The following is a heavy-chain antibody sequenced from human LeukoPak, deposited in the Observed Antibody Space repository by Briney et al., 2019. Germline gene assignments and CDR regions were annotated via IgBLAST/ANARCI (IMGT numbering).Heavy chain of an antibody. D-gene: IGHD6-19*01. CDR2: TRNKANSYTT. J-gene: IGHJ4*02. Sequence: GGSLRLSCAASGFTFSNAWMSWVRQAPGKGLEWVGRTRNKANSYTTEYAASVKGRFTISRDDSKNSLYLQMNSLKTEDTAVYYCASLGYSSGWYHLDYWGQGTLVTVSS. CDR1: GFTFSNAW. CDR3: ASLGYSSGWYHLDY. V-gene: IGHV3-72*01.